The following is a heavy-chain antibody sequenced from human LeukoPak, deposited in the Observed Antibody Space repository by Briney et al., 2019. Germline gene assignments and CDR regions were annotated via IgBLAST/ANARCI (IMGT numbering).Heavy chain of an antibody. CDR3: ARDGVRGPNYAFDI. CDR2: THTSGSP. V-gene: IGHV4-4*09. D-gene: IGHD2-8*01. Sequence: SGTLSLTCTVSGGSMTHYFWDWIRQPPGKGLEWIGYTHTSGSPDYSRSLKSRVTISLDTSKNQFSLMLSSVTAADTAVYYCARDGVRGPNYAFDIWGQGTMVTVSS. CDR1: GGSMTHYF. J-gene: IGHJ3*02.